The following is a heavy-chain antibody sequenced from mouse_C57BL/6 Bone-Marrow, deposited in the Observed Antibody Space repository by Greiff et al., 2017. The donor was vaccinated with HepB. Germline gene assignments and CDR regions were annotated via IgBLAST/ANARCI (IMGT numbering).Heavy chain of an antibody. J-gene: IGHJ3*01. CDR1: GYAFSSSW. CDR3: ASYGPFAY. V-gene: IGHV1-82*01. CDR2: IYPGDGDT. Sequence: VQLQQSGPELVKPGASVKISCKASGYAFSSSWMNWVKQRPGKGLGWIGRIYPGDGDTNYNGKFKGKATLTADKSSSTAYMQLSSLTSEDSAVYFCASYGPFAYWGQGTLVTVSA. D-gene: IGHD1-1*02.